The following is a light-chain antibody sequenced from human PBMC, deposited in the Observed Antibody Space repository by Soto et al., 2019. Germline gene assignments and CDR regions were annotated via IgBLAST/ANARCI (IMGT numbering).Light chain of an antibody. CDR2: KAS. J-gene: IGKJ1*01. Sequence: DIQMTQSPSTLSASVGDRVTITCRASQRFSSWLSWYQQKPGKAPKLLIYKASSLESGVTSRLSGSGSRTEFTLPISSLQPDDFGTYYCQQYDLYPWTCVQGTKVEIK. CDR1: QRFSSW. CDR3: QQYDLYPWT. V-gene: IGKV1-5*03.